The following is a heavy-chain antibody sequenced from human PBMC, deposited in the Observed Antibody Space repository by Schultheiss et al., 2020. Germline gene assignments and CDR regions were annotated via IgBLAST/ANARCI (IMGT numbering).Heavy chain of an antibody. J-gene: IGHJ4*02. Sequence: GGSLRLSCAASGFTFSSYGMHWVRQAPGKGLEWVSAISGSGGSTYYADSVKGRFTISRDNSKNTLYLQMNSLRAEDTAVYYCAKSQYSSGWYASVDYWGQGTLVTVSS. CDR3: AKSQYSSGWYASVDY. CDR2: ISGSGGST. CDR1: GFTFSSYG. D-gene: IGHD6-19*01. V-gene: IGHV3-23*01.